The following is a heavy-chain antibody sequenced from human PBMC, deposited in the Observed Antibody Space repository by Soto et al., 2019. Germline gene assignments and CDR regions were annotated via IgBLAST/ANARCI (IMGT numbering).Heavy chain of an antibody. V-gene: IGHV4-39*01. CDR3: ARHPSDFWFDP. Sequence: QLQLQESGPGLVKPSETLSLTCSVSGGSISSSSYFWGWIRQPPGKGLEWIGSIYYSGSTYYNPPLKSRFPVSVDTSKNQFSLKLSSVTAADTAVYYCARHPSDFWFDPWGQGTLVTVSS. J-gene: IGHJ5*02. D-gene: IGHD2-21*02. CDR2: IYYSGST. CDR1: GGSISSSSYF.